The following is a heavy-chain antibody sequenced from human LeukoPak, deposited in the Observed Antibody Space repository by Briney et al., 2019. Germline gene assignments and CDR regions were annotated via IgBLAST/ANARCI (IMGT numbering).Heavy chain of an antibody. CDR2: IYSGGST. CDR3: ARARYYYDSSGSDAFDI. CDR1: GFTVSSNY. V-gene: IGHV3-53*04. Sequence: PGGSLRLSCAASGFTVSSNYMSWVRQAPGKGLEWVSVIYSGGSTYYADSVKGRFTISRHNSKNTLYLQMNSLRAEDTAVYYCARARYYYDSSGSDAFDIWGQGTMVTVSS. D-gene: IGHD3-22*01. J-gene: IGHJ3*02.